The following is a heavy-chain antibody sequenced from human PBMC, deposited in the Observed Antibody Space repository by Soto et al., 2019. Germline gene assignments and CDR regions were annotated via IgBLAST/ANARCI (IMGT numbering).Heavy chain of an antibody. CDR1: GFTLSTYS. V-gene: IGHV3-48*02. CDR2: IIGSSNTI. Sequence: EVQLVESGGGLIQRGGSLRLSCAASGFTLSTYSLNWVRQAPRKGMEWLSYIIGSSNTIYYADSVKGRFTISRDNAKNSLYLQMNSLRDEDTAVYFCARGFDLQYGMDVWGQGTTVTVSS. J-gene: IGHJ6*02. CDR3: ARGFDLQYGMDV. D-gene: IGHD3-10*01.